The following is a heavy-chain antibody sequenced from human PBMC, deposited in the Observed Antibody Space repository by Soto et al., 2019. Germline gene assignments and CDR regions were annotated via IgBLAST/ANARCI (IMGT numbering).Heavy chain of an antibody. D-gene: IGHD2-15*01. CDR1: GFTFSTYT. J-gene: IGHJ5*02. V-gene: IGHV3-21*01. Sequence: EVQLVESGGGLVKPGGSLRLSCAASGFTFSTYTMNWVRQTPGKGLEWVSSISSGSNYIYYADSLKGRFTISRDNAKNSLYLQMNSLRAEDTAVYYCARDYGKLNPWGQGPLVTVSS. CDR2: ISSGSNYI. CDR3: ARDYGKLNP.